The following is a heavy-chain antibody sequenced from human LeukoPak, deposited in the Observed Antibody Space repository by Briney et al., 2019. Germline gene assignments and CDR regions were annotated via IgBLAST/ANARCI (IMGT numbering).Heavy chain of an antibody. V-gene: IGHV3-7*05. D-gene: IGHD3-10*01. CDR3: TRDSQGSGMYSVVY. CDR1: GLTLSFYW. Sequence: GVSLRLSCAASGLTLSFYWMSWVRQAPGKGLEWVANIKEDGSEKYYVDSVKGRFTISRDNAKNSLFLQMNSLRAEDTAVYYCTRDSQGSGMYSVVYWGQGTLVTVSS. J-gene: IGHJ4*02. CDR2: IKEDGSEK.